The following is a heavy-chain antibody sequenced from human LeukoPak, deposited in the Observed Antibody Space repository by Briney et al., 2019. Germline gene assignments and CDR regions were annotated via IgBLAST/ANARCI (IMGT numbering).Heavy chain of an antibody. CDR1: GFTFSSYT. D-gene: IGHD6-13*01. J-gene: IGHJ4*02. Sequence: PGGSLRLSCAASGFTFSSYTMTWVRQAPGKGLEWVSGISGSGGSAYYADSVKGRFTISRDNSKNTLYLQMNSLRAEDTAVYYCAKSYDSSSWSYFDYWGQGTLVTVSS. CDR3: AKSYDSSSWSYFDY. CDR2: ISGSGGSA. V-gene: IGHV3-23*01.